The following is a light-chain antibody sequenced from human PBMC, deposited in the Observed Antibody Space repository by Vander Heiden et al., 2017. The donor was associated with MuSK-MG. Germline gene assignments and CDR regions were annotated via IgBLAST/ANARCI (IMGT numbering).Light chain of an antibody. CDR3: QQEDNLPST. J-gene: IGKJ3*01. CDR2: DAS. Sequence: DIQMTQSPSSLSASVGDRVTITCQASQDISNYLNWYQQKPGKAPKLLIYDASNLETGVPSRFSGSGSGTDFTFTIISLQPEDIATYYCQQEDNLPSTFGHGTKVDIK. CDR1: QDISNY. V-gene: IGKV1-33*01.